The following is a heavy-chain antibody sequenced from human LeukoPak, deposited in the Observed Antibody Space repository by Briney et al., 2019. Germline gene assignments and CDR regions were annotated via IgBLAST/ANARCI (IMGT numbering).Heavy chain of an antibody. CDR1: GFTFSSYS. CDR2: ISSSSYI. J-gene: IGHJ5*02. CDR3: ASQACSSTSCPAVDP. Sequence: GGSLRLSCAASGFTFSSYSMNWVRQAPGKGLEWVSSISSSSYIYYADSVKGRFTISRDNAKNSLYLQMNSLRAEDTAVYYCASQACSSTSCPAVDPWGPGTLVTVSS. D-gene: IGHD2-2*01. V-gene: IGHV3-21*01.